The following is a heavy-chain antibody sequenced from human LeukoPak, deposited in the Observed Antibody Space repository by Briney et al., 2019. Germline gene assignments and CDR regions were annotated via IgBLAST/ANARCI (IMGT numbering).Heavy chain of an antibody. CDR1: GFTFSSYW. V-gene: IGHV3-7*03. CDR2: IKHDGSEK. Sequence: GGSLRLSCAASGFTFSSYWMSWVRQAPGKGLEWVASIKHDGSEKNYVDSVKGRFTISRDNAKNSLYVEMNNLRGEDAAVYYCARDNFDWRPLDCWGQGTLVTVSS. J-gene: IGHJ4*02. D-gene: IGHD3-9*01. CDR3: ARDNFDWRPLDC.